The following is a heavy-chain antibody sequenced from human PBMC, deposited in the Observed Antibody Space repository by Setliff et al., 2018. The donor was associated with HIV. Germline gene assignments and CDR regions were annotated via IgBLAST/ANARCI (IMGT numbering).Heavy chain of an antibody. CDR1: GYSISSGYY. Sequence: PSETLSLTCAVSGYSISSGYYWGWIRQPPGKGLEWVSTISGRDGRTYYADSVKGRFTISRDSSKNTLYLQMNSLRAEDTAVYYCTKDVYVAKYYYGSSGYSGSYYFDYWGQGTLVTVSS. V-gene: IGHV3-23*01. CDR2: ISGRDGRT. CDR3: TKDVYVAKYYYGSSGYSGSYYFDY. J-gene: IGHJ4*02. D-gene: IGHD3-22*01.